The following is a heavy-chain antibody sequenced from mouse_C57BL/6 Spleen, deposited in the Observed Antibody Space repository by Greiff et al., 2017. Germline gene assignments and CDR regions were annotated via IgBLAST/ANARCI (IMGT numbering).Heavy chain of an antibody. J-gene: IGHJ2*01. V-gene: IGHV1-18*01. Sequence: VQLQQSGPELVKPGASVKIPCKASGYTFTDYNMDWVKQSHGKSLEWIGDINPNTGGTIYNQKFKGKATLTVDKSSSTAYMELRSLTSEDTAVYYCARRTYYFDYWGQGTTLTVSS. CDR1: GYTFTDYN. CDR2: INPNTGGT. CDR3: ARRTYYFDY.